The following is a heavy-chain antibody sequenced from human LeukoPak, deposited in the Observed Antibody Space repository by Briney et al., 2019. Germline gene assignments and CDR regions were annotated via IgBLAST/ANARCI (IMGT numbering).Heavy chain of an antibody. CDR1: GFTFSSYG. Sequence: GRSLRLSCAASGFTFSSYGMHWVRQAPGKGLEWVAVISYDGSNKYYADSVKGRFTISRDNSKNTLYLQMNSLRAEDTAVYYCARGRPFDYWGQGTLVTVSS. D-gene: IGHD5-24*01. V-gene: IGHV3-30*03. J-gene: IGHJ4*02. CDR3: ARGRPFDY. CDR2: ISYDGSNK.